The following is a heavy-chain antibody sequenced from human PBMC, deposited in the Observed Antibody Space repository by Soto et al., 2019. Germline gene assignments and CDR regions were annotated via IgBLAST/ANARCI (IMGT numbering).Heavy chain of an antibody. CDR3: AKDLSLYNWNAQGYFFDS. V-gene: IGHV3-23*01. Sequence: GGSLRLSCAASGFTFSNYAMTWVRQAPGKGLEWVSVISGGGGSAYYSDSVKGRFTISRDNSKNTLYLQMNSLKADDTALDYGAKDLSLYNWNAQGYFFDSWGPGKLVTVS. D-gene: IGHD1-20*01. CDR1: GFTFSNYA. CDR2: ISGGGGSA. J-gene: IGHJ4*01.